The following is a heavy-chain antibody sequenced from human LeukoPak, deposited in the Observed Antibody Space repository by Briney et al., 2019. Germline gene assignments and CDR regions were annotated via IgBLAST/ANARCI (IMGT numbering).Heavy chain of an antibody. CDR2: IITYNSNT. CDR3: AKTTVTSEEYFYYYMDV. Sequence: GASVKVSCKTSGYTFTSYGLSWVRQAPGQGLEWMGCIITYNSNTYYSQKLQGRVTMTTDTSTSTAYMELRSLRSDDMAVYYCAKTTVTSEEYFYYYMDVWGKGTKVTVSS. J-gene: IGHJ6*03. D-gene: IGHD4-17*01. V-gene: IGHV1-18*03. CDR1: GYTFTSYG.